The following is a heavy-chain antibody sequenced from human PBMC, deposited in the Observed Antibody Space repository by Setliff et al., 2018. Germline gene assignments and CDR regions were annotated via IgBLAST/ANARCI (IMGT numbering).Heavy chain of an antibody. J-gene: IGHJ4*02. Sequence: PGGSLRLSCTTSGFSLDSHTMLWVRQAPGKGLDWVTLIWHDGTTKIYADSVKGRFTISRDNSKNTLYLQMNSLRPEDTAVYHCARTCSGSGCYAGLESWGQGTLVTVSS. CDR3: ARTCSGSGCYAGLES. V-gene: IGHV3-33*07. CDR2: IWHDGTTK. CDR1: GFSLDSHT. D-gene: IGHD2-15*01.